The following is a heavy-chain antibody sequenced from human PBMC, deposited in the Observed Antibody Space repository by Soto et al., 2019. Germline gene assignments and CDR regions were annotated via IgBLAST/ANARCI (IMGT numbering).Heavy chain of an antibody. CDR3: STWGRDGWYTGFF. CDR2: MNPSSGKT. CDR1: GYNFTDYD. Sequence: QVQLVQSGAEVKTPGASVKVSCKASGYNFTDYDSNWVRQAPGQGLEWVGRMNPSSGKTDYAQNFPARVTMTRDTSISTAYLELSNLGYEYTAVFYCSTWGRDGWYTGFFWGQGTLVTVAS. D-gene: IGHD6-19*01. V-gene: IGHV1-8*01. J-gene: IGHJ4*02.